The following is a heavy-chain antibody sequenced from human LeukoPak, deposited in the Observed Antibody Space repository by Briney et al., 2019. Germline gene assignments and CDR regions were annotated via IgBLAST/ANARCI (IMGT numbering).Heavy chain of an antibody. V-gene: IGHV4-34*01. CDR1: GGSFSGYY. D-gene: IGHD6-19*01. CDR3: ARYSSGWYPRYYYYGMDV. J-gene: IGHJ6*02. Sequence: PSETLSLTCAVYGGSFSGYYWSWIRQPPGKGLEWIGEINHSGSTNYNPSLKSRVTISVDTSKNQFSLKLSSVTAADTAVYYCARYSSGWYPRYYYYGMDVWGQGTTVTVSS. CDR2: INHSGST.